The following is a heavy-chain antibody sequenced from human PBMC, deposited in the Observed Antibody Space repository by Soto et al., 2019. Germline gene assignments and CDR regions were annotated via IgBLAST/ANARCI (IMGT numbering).Heavy chain of an antibody. D-gene: IGHD4-17*01. CDR1: GFTFSSYA. J-gene: IGHJ6*02. CDR2: ISGSGGSR. Sequence: LSLSCAASGFTFSSYAMSWVRQAPGKGLEWVSAISGSGGSRYYADSVKGRFTISRDNSKNTLYLQMNSLRAEDTAVYYCAKDFDYGGNSGYYYYGMDVWGQGTTVTVSS. CDR3: AKDFDYGGNSGYYYYGMDV. V-gene: IGHV3-23*01.